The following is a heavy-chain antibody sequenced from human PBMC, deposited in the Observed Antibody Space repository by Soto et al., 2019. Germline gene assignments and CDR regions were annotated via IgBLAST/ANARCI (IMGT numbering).Heavy chain of an antibody. CDR1: VLKLSDYE. V-gene: IGHV3-48*03. Sequence: PGGSLRLSCAGAVLKLSDYEINWVRQAPGKGLEWIAYISRSGSPTYHADSVKGRFTISRDNAENSVHLQMNSLRVEDTAVDFCARDRTYEGPDDTRYYGMDVWGNGTTVTVSS. D-gene: IGHD2-2*01. J-gene: IGHJ6*04. CDR3: ARDRTYEGPDDTRYYGMDV. CDR2: ISRSGSPT.